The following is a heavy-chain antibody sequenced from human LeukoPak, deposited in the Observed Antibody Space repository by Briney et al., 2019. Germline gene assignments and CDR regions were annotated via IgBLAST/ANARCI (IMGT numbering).Heavy chain of an antibody. CDR3: TRGATDVTRHFDY. CDR1: GFTFSTYT. Sequence: GGSLRLSCAASGFTFSTYTLNWVRQAPGKGLEWVSSISWDSNSIFYADSVKGRFTISRDNSKNSLYLQINSLRADDTAVYYCTRGATDVTRHFDYWGQGTLVTVSS. CDR2: ISWDSNSI. D-gene: IGHD2-21*02. V-gene: IGHV3-21*06. J-gene: IGHJ4*02.